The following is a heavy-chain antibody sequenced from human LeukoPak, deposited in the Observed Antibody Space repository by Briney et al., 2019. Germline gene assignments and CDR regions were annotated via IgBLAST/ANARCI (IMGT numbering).Heavy chain of an antibody. CDR1: GFTFSSYW. Sequence: PGGSLRLSCAASGFTFSSYWMSWVRQAPGKGLEWVSSISDTGDSTYYADSVKGRFTISRDNSKNTLYLQMNSLRAEDTAVYYCARGAGDEHYYGSGSYYAKNWFDPWGQGTLVTVSS. CDR3: ARGAGDEHYYGSGSYYAKNWFDP. J-gene: IGHJ5*02. CDR2: ISDTGDST. V-gene: IGHV3-23*01. D-gene: IGHD3-10*01.